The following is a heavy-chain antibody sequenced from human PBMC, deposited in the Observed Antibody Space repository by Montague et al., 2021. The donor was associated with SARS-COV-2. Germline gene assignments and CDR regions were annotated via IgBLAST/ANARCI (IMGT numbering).Heavy chain of an antibody. Sequence: RQSPSRGLEWLGRTYYRSWWRSQYPGSLESRITISGDTSKNQFSLQLNSVPPEDTAVYYCASAFYGDHWAFDVWGQGTMVTVSS. CDR3: ASAFYGDHWAFDV. V-gene: IGHV6-1*01. CDR2: TYYRSWWRS. D-gene: IGHD3-3*02. J-gene: IGHJ3*01.